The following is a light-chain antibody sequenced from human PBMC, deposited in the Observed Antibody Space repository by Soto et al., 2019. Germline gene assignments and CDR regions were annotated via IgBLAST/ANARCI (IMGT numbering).Light chain of an antibody. CDR1: QSINSY. CDR2: AAS. CDR3: QQSYSTPYT. Sequence: DIQMTQSPSSLSASVGDRVTITCRASQSINSYLNWYQQKPGKAPKVLIYAASSLQSGVPSRFSGRGSGTDFTLTISSLQPEDFATYYCQQSYSTPYTFGQGNKLEIK. J-gene: IGKJ2*01. V-gene: IGKV1-39*01.